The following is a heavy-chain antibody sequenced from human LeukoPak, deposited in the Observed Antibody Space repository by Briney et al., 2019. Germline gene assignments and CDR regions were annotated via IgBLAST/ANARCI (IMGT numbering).Heavy chain of an antibody. CDR1: GFTFSNAW. CDR2: IKSKTDGGTT. Sequence: GGSLRLSCAASGFTFSNAWMSWVRQAPGKGLEWVGRIKSKTDGGTTDYAAPVKGRFTISRDDSKNTLYLQMNSLKTEDTAVYYCTTEEDGSYYAEVQDPLAPLPRVDYWGQGTLVTVSS. CDR3: TTEEDGSYYAEVQDPLAPLPRVDY. D-gene: IGHD1-26*01. V-gene: IGHV3-15*01. J-gene: IGHJ4*02.